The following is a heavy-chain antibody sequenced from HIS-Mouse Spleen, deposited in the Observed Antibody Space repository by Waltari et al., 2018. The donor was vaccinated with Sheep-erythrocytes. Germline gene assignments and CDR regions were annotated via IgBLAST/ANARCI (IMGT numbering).Heavy chain of an antibody. V-gene: IGHV2-26*01. CDR1: GFSLSNARMG. CDR3: ARITVEQLVDYYYYYGMDV. J-gene: IGHJ6*02. Sequence: VKPTETLTLTCTVSGFSLSNARMGVSWIRQPPGKALEWLAHIFSNDEKSYSTSLKSRLTISKDTSKSQVVLTMTNMDPVDTATYYCARITVEQLVDYYYYYGMDVWGQGTTVTVSS. D-gene: IGHD6-13*01. CDR2: IFSNDEK.